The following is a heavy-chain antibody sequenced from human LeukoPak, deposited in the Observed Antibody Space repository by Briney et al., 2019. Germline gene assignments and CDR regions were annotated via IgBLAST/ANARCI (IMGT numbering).Heavy chain of an antibody. Sequence: PGGSLRLSCGASGFTFSSFGMHWLRQAPGKGLEWVAIIWYDGSDKYYSYSVKGRFTISRDNYKHTLYIQMNSLRAETTAVYYCAKDWGTTGTTGWLFDYWGQGTLVTVSS. CDR3: AKDWGTTGTTGWLFDY. CDR1: GFTFSSFG. CDR2: IWYDGSDK. V-gene: IGHV3-33*06. D-gene: IGHD1-1*01. J-gene: IGHJ4*02.